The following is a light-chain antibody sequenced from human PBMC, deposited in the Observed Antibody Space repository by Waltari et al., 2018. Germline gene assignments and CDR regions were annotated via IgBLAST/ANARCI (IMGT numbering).Light chain of an antibody. CDR3: QQYNSWPRT. Sequence: EVMMTQSPATLSVSPGERAPLSCRASQSVSSDLAWYQQKAGQAPRLLIYAASTRATGIPARFSGSGSGTEFTRTISSLQSEDFAVYYCQQYNSWPRTFGLGTKVETK. CDR2: AAS. CDR1: QSVSSD. J-gene: IGKJ1*01. V-gene: IGKV3-15*01.